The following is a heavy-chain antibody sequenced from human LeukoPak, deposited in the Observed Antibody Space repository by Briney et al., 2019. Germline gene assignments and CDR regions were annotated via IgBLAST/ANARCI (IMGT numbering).Heavy chain of an antibody. J-gene: IGHJ4*02. D-gene: IGHD3-22*01. Sequence: PGGSLRLSCAASGFTFSSYAMSWVRQAPGKGLEWVSAISGSGGSTYYADSVKGRFTISRDNSKNTLYLQMNSLRAEDTAVYYCAKSKTYYYDSSGYYYFDYWGQGTLVTVSS. V-gene: IGHV3-23*01. CDR2: ISGSGGST. CDR1: GFTFSSYA. CDR3: AKSKTYYYDSSGYYYFDY.